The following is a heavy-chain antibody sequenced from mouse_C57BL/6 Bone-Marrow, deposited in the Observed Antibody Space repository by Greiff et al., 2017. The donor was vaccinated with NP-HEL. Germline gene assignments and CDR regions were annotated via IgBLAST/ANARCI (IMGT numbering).Heavy chain of an antibody. J-gene: IGHJ3*01. CDR2: IWWDDDK. Sequence: ESGPGILQPSQTLSLTCSFSGFSLSTFGMGVGWIRQPSGQGLEWLAHIWWDDDKYYNPALKSRLTISKDTSKNQVFLKIAKVDTADTATYDCTRIDGSSHWFAYGDQGTLVTVSA. D-gene: IGHD1-1*01. CDR3: TRIDGSSHWFAY. V-gene: IGHV8-8*01. CDR1: GFSLSTFGMG.